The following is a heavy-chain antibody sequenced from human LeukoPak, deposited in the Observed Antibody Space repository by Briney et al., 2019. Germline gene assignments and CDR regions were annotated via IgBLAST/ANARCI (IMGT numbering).Heavy chain of an antibody. V-gene: IGHV3-49*04. CDR3: TRDSRGSFDY. Sequence: GRSLRLSCTASGFTFGDYAMSWVRQAPGKGLEGVGFIRSKAYGGTTEYAASVKGRFTISRDDSKSIAYLQMNSLKTEDTAVYYCTRDSRGSFDYWGQGTLVTVSS. CDR2: IRSKAYGGTT. J-gene: IGHJ4*02. D-gene: IGHD3-10*01. CDR1: GFTFGDYA.